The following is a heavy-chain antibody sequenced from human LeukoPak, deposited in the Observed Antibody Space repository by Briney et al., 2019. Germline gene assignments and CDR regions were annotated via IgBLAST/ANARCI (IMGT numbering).Heavy chain of an antibody. Sequence: GASVKVSCKASGYTFIGYWMHWVRQAPGQGLEWMGGIIPIFGTANYAQKFQGRVTITADESTSTAYMELSSLRSEDTAVYYCARAPLRGTLYYYYYYMDVWGKGTTVTVSS. J-gene: IGHJ6*03. D-gene: IGHD1-1*01. CDR2: IIPIFGTA. CDR3: ARAPLRGTLYYYYYYMDV. CDR1: GYTFIGYW. V-gene: IGHV1-69*13.